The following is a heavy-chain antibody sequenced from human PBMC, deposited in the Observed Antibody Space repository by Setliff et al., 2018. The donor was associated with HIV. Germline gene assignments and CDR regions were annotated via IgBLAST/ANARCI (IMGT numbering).Heavy chain of an antibody. D-gene: IGHD3-3*01. J-gene: IGHJ2*01. Sequence: ASVKVSCQASGYSFADYAMNWVRQAPRQVLEWMGYINTNTGNPTYAQGFTGRLVFSFDTSVTTASLQITGLRTEDTAVYFCARGGTHYDFWSGYRLVYFDLWGRGTLVTVSS. CDR1: GYSFADYA. CDR2: INTNTGNP. V-gene: IGHV7-4-1*02. CDR3: ARGGTHYDFWSGYRLVYFDL.